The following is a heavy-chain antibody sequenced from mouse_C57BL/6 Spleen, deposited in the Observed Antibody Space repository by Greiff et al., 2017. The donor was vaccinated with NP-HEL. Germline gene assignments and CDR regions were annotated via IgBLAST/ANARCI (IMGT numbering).Heavy chain of an antibody. CDR3: TRADYDESYAMDY. Sequence: EVMLVESGEGLVKPGGSLKLSCAASGFTFSSYAMSWVRQTPEKRLEWVAYISSGGDYIYYADTVKGRFTISRDNARNTLYLQMSSLKSEDTAMYYCTRADYDESYAMDYWGQGTSVTVSS. D-gene: IGHD2-4*01. J-gene: IGHJ4*01. V-gene: IGHV5-9-1*02. CDR2: ISSGGDYI. CDR1: GFTFSSYA.